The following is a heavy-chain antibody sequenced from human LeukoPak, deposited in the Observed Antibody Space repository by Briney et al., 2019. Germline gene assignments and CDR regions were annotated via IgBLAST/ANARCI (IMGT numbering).Heavy chain of an antibody. CDR3: ASGGETLALNYYDFSTGSPIPRRNWFDP. Sequence: GASVKVSCKTSGYTFISYEVTWVRQATGQGLEWMGYMNPNSGTTVYAQKLQGRVTMTRDTSINTAYMELSGLSSEDTAVYYCASGGETLALNYYDFSTGSPIPRRNWFDPWGQGTLVSVSS. CDR1: GYTFISYE. J-gene: IGHJ5*02. V-gene: IGHV1-8*02. D-gene: IGHD3-3*01. CDR2: MNPNSGTT.